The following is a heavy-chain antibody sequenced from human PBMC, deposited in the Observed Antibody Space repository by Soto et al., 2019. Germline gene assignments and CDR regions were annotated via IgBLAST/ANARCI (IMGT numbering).Heavy chain of an antibody. Sequence: SETLSLTCAVSGGSISSSNWWSWVRQPPGKGLEWIGEIYHSGSTNYNPSLKSRVTISVDKSKNQFSLKLSSVTAADTAVYYCARGPYDILTGYPYYFDYWGQGTLVTVS. V-gene: IGHV4-4*02. CDR2: IYHSGST. CDR1: GGSISSSNW. CDR3: ARGPYDILTGYPYYFDY. J-gene: IGHJ4*02. D-gene: IGHD3-9*01.